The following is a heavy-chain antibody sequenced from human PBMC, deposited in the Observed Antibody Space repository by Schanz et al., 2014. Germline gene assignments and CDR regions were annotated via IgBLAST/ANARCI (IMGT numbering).Heavy chain of an antibody. CDR2: INGDGSRT. CDR3: ARPALWFGDNCFDP. CDR1: GFTFSNYW. V-gene: IGHV3-74*01. D-gene: IGHD3-10*01. Sequence: EVQLVQSGGGLVQPGGSLRLSCAASGFTFSNYWMHWVRQAPGKGLVWVSRINGDGSRTAYADSVKGRFTISRDNSKNTLYLQMNSLRAEDTAVYYCARPALWFGDNCFDPWGQGTLVTVSS. J-gene: IGHJ5*02.